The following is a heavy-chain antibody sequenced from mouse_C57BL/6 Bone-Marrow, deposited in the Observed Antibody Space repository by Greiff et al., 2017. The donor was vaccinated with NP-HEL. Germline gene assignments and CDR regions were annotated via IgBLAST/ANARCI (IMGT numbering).Heavy chain of an antibody. CDR1: GFTFSDFY. CDR3: ARGLYDGYYCLAY. J-gene: IGHJ3*01. Sequence: EVKVVESGGGLVQSGRSLRLSCATSGFTFSDFYMEWVRQAPGKGLEWIAASRNKANDYTTEYSASVKGRFIVSRDTSQSILYLQMNALRAEDTAIYYCARGLYDGYYCLAYWGQGTLVTVSA. CDR2: SRNKANDYTT. D-gene: IGHD2-3*01. V-gene: IGHV7-1*01.